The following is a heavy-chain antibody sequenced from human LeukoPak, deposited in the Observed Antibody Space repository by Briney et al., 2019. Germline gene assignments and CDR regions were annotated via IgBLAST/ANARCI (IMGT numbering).Heavy chain of an antibody. CDR1: GFTFDDYG. D-gene: IGHD6-13*01. J-gene: IGHJ6*03. CDR3: ARVAGIADYYYYMDV. Sequence: GGSLRLSCAASGFTFDDYGMSWVRQAPGKGLEWVSGINWNGGSTGYADSVKGRFTISRDNAKNSLYLQMNSLRAEDTALYYCARVAGIADYYYYMDVWGKGTTVTVPS. CDR2: INWNGGST. V-gene: IGHV3-20*04.